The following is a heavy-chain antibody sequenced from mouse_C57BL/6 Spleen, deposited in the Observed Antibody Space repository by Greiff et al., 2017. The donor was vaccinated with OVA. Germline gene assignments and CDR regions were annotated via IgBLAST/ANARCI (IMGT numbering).Heavy chain of an antibody. J-gene: IGHJ3*01. CDR3: AGAMVTTDPSWFAY. V-gene: IGHV5-6*01. D-gene: IGHD2-2*01. CDR1: GFTFSSYG. Sequence: EVQVVESGGDLVKPGGSLKLSCAASGFTFSSYGMSWVRQTPDKRLEWVATIGSGGSYTYYPDSVKGRFTISRDNAKNTLYLQMSSLKSEDTAMYYCAGAMVTTDPSWFAYWGQGTLVTVSA. CDR2: IGSGGSYT.